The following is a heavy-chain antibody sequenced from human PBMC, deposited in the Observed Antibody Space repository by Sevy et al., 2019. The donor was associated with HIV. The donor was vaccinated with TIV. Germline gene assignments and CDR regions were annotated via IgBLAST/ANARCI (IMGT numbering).Heavy chain of an antibody. V-gene: IGHV3-53*01. J-gene: IGHJ4*02. CDR1: GFTVSSSY. CDR3: AGDLSSDSLSSFDF. Sequence: GGSLRLSCAASGFTVSSSYMIWVRQAPGKGLEWVSVIYAGGTTYYADSVKGRFTNSRDNSSNTLYLQMNSLRADDTSPSFCAGDLSSDSLSSFDFWGQGTLVTVSS. CDR2: IYAGGTT. D-gene: IGHD6-19*01.